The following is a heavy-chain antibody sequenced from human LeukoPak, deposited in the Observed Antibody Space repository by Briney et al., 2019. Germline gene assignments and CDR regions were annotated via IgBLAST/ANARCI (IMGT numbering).Heavy chain of an antibody. J-gene: IGHJ2*01. CDR3: ARGGTTMVTGNWYFDL. D-gene: IGHD5-18*01. V-gene: IGHV1-2*02. Sequence: ASVKVSCKASGYTFTGCYLHWVRQAPGQGLEWMGWFNPNSAGTNYAQKFQDRVTMTRDTSISTAYMELSRLRSDDTAVYYCARGGTTMVTGNWYFDLWGRGTLVTVSS. CDR2: FNPNSAGT. CDR1: GYTFTGCY.